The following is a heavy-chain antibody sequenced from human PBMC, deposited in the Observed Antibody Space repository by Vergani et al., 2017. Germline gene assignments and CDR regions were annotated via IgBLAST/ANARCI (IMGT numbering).Heavy chain of an antibody. D-gene: IGHD6-19*01. Sequence: QVQLQESGPGLVKPSGTLSLTCAVSGGSISSSNWWSWVRQPPGKGLEWIGEIYYSGSTNYNPSLKSRVTISVDTSKNQFSLKLSSVTAADTAVYYCARGVAVAGTNWFDPWGQGTLVTVSS. CDR1: GGSISSSNW. CDR2: IYYSGST. CDR3: ARGVAVAGTNWFDP. J-gene: IGHJ5*02. V-gene: IGHV4-4*02.